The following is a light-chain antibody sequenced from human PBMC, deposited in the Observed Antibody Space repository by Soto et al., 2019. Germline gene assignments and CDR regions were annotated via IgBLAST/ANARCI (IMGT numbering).Light chain of an antibody. J-gene: IGKJ1*01. Sequence: DIQMTPSPSTLSASVVDRVTITCRASQSISSWLAWYQQKPGKAPKLLIYDASSLESGVPSRFSGSGSGTDFTLTISRLDPADFAVYYCQQYGTSPRWTFGQGTKVDI. V-gene: IGKV1-5*01. CDR2: DAS. CDR1: QSISSW. CDR3: QQYGTSPRWT.